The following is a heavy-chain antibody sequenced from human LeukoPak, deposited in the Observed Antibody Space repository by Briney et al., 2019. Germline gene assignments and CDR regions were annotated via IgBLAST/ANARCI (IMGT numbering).Heavy chain of an antibody. CDR2: INTTGSTT. Sequence: GGSLRLSCEASGFTFSSYEMNWIRQAPGKGLEWVSYINTTGSTTYYADSVKGRFTVSRDNAKNSLYLQMNGLRAEDTAVYYCVRDHSMVRGVLTPLDAFDVWGQGTMVTVSS. J-gene: IGHJ3*01. CDR3: VRDHSMVRGVLTPLDAFDV. CDR1: GFTFSSYE. D-gene: IGHD3-10*01. V-gene: IGHV3-48*03.